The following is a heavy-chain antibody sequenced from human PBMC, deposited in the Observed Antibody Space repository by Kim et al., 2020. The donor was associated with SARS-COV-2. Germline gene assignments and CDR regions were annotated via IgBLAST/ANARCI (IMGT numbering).Heavy chain of an antibody. V-gene: IGHV1-69*13. CDR3: ARTTTGYSSSWYPYYFDY. D-gene: IGHD6-13*01. CDR2: IIPIFGTA. J-gene: IGHJ4*02. Sequence: SVKASCKASGGTFSSYAISWVRQAPGQGLEWMGGIIPIFGTANYAQKFQGRVTITADESTSTAYMELSSLRSEDTAVYYCARTTTGYSSSWYPYYFDYWGQGTLVTVSS. CDR1: GGTFSSYA.